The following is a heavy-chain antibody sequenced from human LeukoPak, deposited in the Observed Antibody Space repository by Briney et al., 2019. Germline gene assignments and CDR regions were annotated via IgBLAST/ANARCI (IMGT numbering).Heavy chain of an antibody. CDR1: GDSISRYY. CDR2: ISNSGIP. V-gene: IGHV4-59*01. J-gene: IGHJ4*02. Sequence: PSVTLSLTCTVSGDSISRYYWSWVRQPPGRGLECIGFISNSGIPNYNPSLKSRVTISVDTSKNQFSLNLYSVTAADTAVYYCARGSREPLWGQGTLVTVSS. D-gene: IGHD1-26*01. CDR3: ARGSREPL.